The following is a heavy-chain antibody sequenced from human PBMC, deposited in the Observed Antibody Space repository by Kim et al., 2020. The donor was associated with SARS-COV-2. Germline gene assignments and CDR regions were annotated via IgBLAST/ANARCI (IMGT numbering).Heavy chain of an antibody. CDR3: ARHSTSYSSGWYGSPTVYYYGMDV. Sequence: GESLKISCKGSGYSFTSYWIGWVRQMPGKGLEWMGIIYPGDSDTRYSPSFQGQVTISADKSNSTAYLQWSSLKASDTAMYYCARHSTSYSSGWYGSPTVYYYGMDVWGQGTTVTVSS. CDR1: GYSFTSYW. D-gene: IGHD6-19*01. V-gene: IGHV5-51*01. J-gene: IGHJ6*02. CDR2: IYPGDSDT.